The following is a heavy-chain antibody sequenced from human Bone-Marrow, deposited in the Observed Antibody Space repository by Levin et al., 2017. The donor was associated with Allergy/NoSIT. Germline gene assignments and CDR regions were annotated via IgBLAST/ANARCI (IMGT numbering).Heavy chain of an antibody. V-gene: IGHV3-21*01. D-gene: IGHD3-9*01. CDR1: GFNFSSYS. CDR2: ISSTSSYI. CDR3: AIEALTGLGMDV. J-gene: IGHJ6*02. Sequence: SCEASGFNFSSYSMNWVRQPPGKGLEWVSSISSTSSYIFYADSVKGRFTISRDNAKNSLFLQVNSLRVEDTALYYCAIEALTGLGMDVWRRGPTVTVSS.